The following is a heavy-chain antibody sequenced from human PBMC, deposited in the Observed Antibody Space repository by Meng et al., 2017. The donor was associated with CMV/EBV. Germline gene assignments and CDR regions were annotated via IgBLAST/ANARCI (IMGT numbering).Heavy chain of an antibody. V-gene: IGHV4-30-4*08. J-gene: IGHJ5*02. CDR1: GGSISSGDYY. D-gene: IGHD2-15*01. CDR2: IYYSGST. CDR3: ARGGGYCSGGSCYSYNWFDP. Sequence: QVQLQESGPGLVKPSXXLSLTCTVSGGSISSGDYYWSWIRQPPGKGLEWIGYIYYSGSTYYNPSLKSRVTISVDTSKNQFSLKLSSVTAADTAVYYCARGGGYCSGGSCYSYNWFDPWGQGTLVTVSS.